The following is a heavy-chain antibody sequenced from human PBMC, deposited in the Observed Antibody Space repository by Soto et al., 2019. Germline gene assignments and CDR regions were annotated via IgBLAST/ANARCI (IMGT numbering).Heavy chain of an antibody. CDR3: ASRKSSPYFDY. D-gene: IGHD3-10*01. CDR1: GSCISSGDYY. V-gene: IGHV4-30-4*01. CDR2: IYYSGST. J-gene: IGHJ4*02. Sequence: SETLSLTCTVSGSCISSGDYYWSWLRQTPGKGLEWIGYIYYSGSTYYNPSLKSRVTISVDTSKNQFSLKLSSVTAADTAVYYCASRKSSPYFDYWGQGTLVT.